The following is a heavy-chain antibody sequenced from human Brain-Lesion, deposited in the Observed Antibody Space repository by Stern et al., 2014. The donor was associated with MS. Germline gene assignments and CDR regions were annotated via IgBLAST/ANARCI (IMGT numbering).Heavy chain of an antibody. CDR1: GGSISSGGYY. CDR2: IFNSGST. CDR3: ARGRVVPGFQYYATDV. V-gene: IGHV4-61*02. J-gene: IGHJ6*02. D-gene: IGHD2-2*01. Sequence: VQLVESGPGLVKPSQTLSLSCTVSGGSISSGGYYWSWIRQPAGKGLEWIGRIFNSGSTSHNPSLKSRATISIDTSKTQFSLRLNSMTAADTAVYYCARGRVVPGFQYYATDVWGQGTTVIVSS.